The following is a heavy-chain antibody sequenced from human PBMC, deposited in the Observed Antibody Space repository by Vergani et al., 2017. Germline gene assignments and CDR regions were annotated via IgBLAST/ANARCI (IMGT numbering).Heavy chain of an antibody. J-gene: IGHJ6*02. D-gene: IGHD2-2*01. CDR1: GYTFTSSG. V-gene: IGHV1-18*04. CDR3: ARDPDIVVVPAAPYYYYYYGMDV. Sequence: QVQLVQSGAEVKKPGASVKVSCKASGYTFTSSGISWVRQAPGQGLEWMGWISAYNGNTNYAQKLQGRVTMTTDTSTSTAYMELRSLRSDDTAVYYCARDPDIVVVPAAPYYYYYYGMDVWSQGTTVTVSS. CDR2: ISAYNGNT.